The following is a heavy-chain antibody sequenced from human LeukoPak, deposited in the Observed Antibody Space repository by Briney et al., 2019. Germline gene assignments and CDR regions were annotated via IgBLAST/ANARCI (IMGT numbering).Heavy chain of an antibody. D-gene: IGHD1-26*01. CDR1: GFTFSSYA. CDR3: AKDTGIVGAITFDY. V-gene: IGHV3-23*01. CDR2: ISGSGGST. Sequence: GGSLRLPCAASGFTFSSYAMSWVRQAPGKGLGWVSAISGSGGSTYYADSVKGRFTISRDNSKNTLYLQMNSLRAEDTAVYYCAKDTGIVGAITFDYWGQGTLVTVSS. J-gene: IGHJ4*02.